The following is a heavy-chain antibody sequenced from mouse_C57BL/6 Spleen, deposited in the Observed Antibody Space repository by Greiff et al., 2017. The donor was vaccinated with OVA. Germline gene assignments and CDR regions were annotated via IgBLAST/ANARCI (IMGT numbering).Heavy chain of an antibody. CDR3: AGDGNPYAMDY. CDR1: GFNIKDYY. Sequence: VQLQQSGAELVKPGASVKLSCTASGFNIKDYYMHWVKQRTEQGLEWIGRIDPEDGETKYATKFQGKATITADTSSNTAYLQLSSLTSEDTAVYYCAGDGNPYAMDYWGQGTSVTVSS. V-gene: IGHV14-2*01. CDR2: IDPEDGET. D-gene: IGHD2-1*01. J-gene: IGHJ4*01.